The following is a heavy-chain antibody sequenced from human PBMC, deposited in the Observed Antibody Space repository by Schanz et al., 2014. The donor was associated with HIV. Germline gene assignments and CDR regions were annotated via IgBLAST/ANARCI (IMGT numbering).Heavy chain of an antibody. CDR2: ISSTSTYR. J-gene: IGHJ4*02. D-gene: IGHD3-10*01. Sequence: EVQLLESGGGLVKPGGSLRLSCAASGFTFRDSVVSWVRQAPGKGLEWIASISSTSTYRFYAGSVKGRFTISRDNSEDTLYLQMNSLGVDDSAIYYCVKRGSEASSNTWFADSWGQGTLVTVSS. CDR1: GFTFRDSV. V-gene: IGHV3-23*01. CDR3: VKRGSEASSNTWFADS.